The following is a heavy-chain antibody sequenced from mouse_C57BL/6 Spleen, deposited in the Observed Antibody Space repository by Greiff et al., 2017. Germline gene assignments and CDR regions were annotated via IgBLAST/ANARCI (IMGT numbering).Heavy chain of an antibody. CDR2: INYDGSST. V-gene: IGHV5-16*01. CDR1: GFTFSDYY. CDR3: ASDIYDGSSVFDY. J-gene: IGHJ2*01. D-gene: IGHD1-1*01. Sequence: EVKLVESEGGFVQPGSSMKLSCTASGFTFSDYYMAWVRQVPEKGLEWFANINYDGSSTNYLDSLKSRFSISRDKAKNILYLQMRSLKSEDTATYYCASDIYDGSSVFDYWGQGTTLTVCS.